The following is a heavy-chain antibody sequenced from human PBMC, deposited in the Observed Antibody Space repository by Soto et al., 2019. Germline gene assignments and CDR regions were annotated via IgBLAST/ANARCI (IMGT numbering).Heavy chain of an antibody. V-gene: IGHV3-74*01. CDR1: GFTFSNFW. CDR2: INHDGSST. J-gene: IGHJ3*01. Sequence: EVQLVESGGGLVQAGGSLRLSCVASGFTFSNFWMHWVRQAPGQGLVWVSRINHDGSSTNYADSAKGRITISRYNAKNKVYRQLNSLRAEDTAVYYCARDFVYYDPSDYQDTAFDVWGHGTMLTVSS. CDR3: ARDFVYYDPSDYQDTAFDV. D-gene: IGHD3-22*01.